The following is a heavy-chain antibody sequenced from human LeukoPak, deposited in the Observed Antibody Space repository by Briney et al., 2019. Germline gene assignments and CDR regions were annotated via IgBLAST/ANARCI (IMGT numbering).Heavy chain of an antibody. D-gene: IGHD4-17*01. Sequence: GSSVKVSCKASGGTFSSYAISWVRQAPGQGLEWMGRIIPILGIANYAQKFQGRVTITADKSTSTAYMELSSLRSEDTAVYYCARVGYGGYGDYWGQGTLVTVSS. CDR3: ARVGYGGYGDY. J-gene: IGHJ4*02. CDR2: IIPILGIA. CDR1: GGTFSSYA. V-gene: IGHV1-69*04.